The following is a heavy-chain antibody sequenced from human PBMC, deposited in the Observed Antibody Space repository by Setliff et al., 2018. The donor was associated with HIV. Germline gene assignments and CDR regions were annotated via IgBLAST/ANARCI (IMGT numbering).Heavy chain of an antibody. CDR1: GGTFSSYA. CDR2: IVPGSGAT. J-gene: IGHJ3*02. CDR3: ARGNRVGANDAFDI. Sequence: ASVKVSCKASGGTFSSYAISWVRQAPGQGLEWMGRIVPGSGATDYAPIFQGRVTLTTDTSTNTAYMDLGSLRSDDTAVYYCARGNRVGANDAFDIWGQGTMVTVSS. V-gene: IGHV1-2*06. D-gene: IGHD1-26*01.